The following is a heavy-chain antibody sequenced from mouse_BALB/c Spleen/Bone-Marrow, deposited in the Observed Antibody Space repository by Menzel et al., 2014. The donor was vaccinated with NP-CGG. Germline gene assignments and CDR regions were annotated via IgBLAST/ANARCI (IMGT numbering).Heavy chain of an antibody. CDR1: GDSITGGY. CDR3: ARTGFFDV. CDR2: ISYRGTT. V-gene: IGHV3-8*02. J-gene: IGHJ1*01. Sequence: GSGPSLVKPSQTLSLTCSVTGDSITGGYWHWIRKLPGNKLECMGYISYRGTTYYNPSLKSRISIARDTSKNQYYLELNSVAAEDTATYYCARTGFFDVWGAGTTVTVSS.